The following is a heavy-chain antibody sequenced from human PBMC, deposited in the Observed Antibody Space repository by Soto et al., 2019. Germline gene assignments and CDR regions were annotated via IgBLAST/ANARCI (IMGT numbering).Heavy chain of an antibody. Sequence: QITLKESGPTLVKPTQPLTLTCTFSGFSLSTSGVGVGWIRQPPGKALEWLALIYWNDDKRYSPSLKSRLTITKDTPKNQVVLTMTNMDPVDTATYYCAHPAGTVAFDIWGQGTMVTVSS. CDR1: GFSLSTSGVG. J-gene: IGHJ3*02. V-gene: IGHV2-5*01. CDR3: AHPAGTVAFDI. D-gene: IGHD1-7*01. CDR2: IYWNDDK.